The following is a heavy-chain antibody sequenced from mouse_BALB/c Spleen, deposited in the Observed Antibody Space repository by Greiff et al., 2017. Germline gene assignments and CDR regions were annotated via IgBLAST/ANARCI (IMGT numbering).Heavy chain of an antibody. V-gene: IGHV1-9*01. Sequence: VQLQQSGAELMKPGASVKISCKATGYTFSSYWIEWVKQRPGHGLEWIGEILPGSGSTNYNEKFKGKSTFTADTSSNTAYMQLSSLTSEDSAVYYCAGAGGAMDYWGQGTSVTVSS. CDR2: ILPGSGST. J-gene: IGHJ4*01. CDR1: GYTFSSYW. CDR3: AGAGGAMDY.